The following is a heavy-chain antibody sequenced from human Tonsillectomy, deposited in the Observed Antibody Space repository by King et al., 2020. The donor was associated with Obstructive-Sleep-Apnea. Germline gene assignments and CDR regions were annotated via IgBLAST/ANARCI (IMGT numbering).Heavy chain of an antibody. J-gene: IGHJ4*02. Sequence: VQLQESGPGLVKPSQTLSLTCTVSGGSISSGGYYWSCIRQHPGKGLEWIGYIYYSGSTYYNPSLKSRVTISVDTSKNQFSLKLSSVTAADTAVYYCARAQGYYSSFDYWGQGTLVTVSS. CDR1: GGSISSGGYY. CDR3: ARAQGYYSSFDY. V-gene: IGHV4-31*03. CDR2: IYYSGST. D-gene: IGHD3-10*01.